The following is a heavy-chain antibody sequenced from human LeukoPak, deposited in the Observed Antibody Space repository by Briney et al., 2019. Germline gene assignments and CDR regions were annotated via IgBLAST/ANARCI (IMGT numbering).Heavy chain of an antibody. Sequence: GGSLRLSCAASGFTFSSCGMSWVRQAPGKGLEWVSAISGSGGSTYYADSVKGRFTISRDNSKNTLYLQMNSLRAEDTAVYYCAKVTTVTFGSFDYWGQGTLVTVSS. CDR2: ISGSGGST. J-gene: IGHJ4*02. CDR1: GFTFSSCG. CDR3: AKVTTVTFGSFDY. D-gene: IGHD4-17*01. V-gene: IGHV3-23*01.